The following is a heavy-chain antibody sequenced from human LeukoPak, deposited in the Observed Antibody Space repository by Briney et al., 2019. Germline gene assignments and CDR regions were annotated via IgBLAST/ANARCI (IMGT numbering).Heavy chain of an antibody. J-gene: IGHJ1*01. CDR2: FSSSGSTI. D-gene: IGHD3-22*01. Sequence: GGSLRLSCTASGFTFSGYEMNWVRQATGKGLEWVSYFSSSGSTIYYADSVKGRFMISRVNAKNSLYLQMNSLRVEDTAVYYCARDVDYNYDGTAYYSVQHWGQGTLVTVSS. V-gene: IGHV3-48*03. CDR1: GFTFSGYE. CDR3: ARDVDYNYDGTAYYSVQH.